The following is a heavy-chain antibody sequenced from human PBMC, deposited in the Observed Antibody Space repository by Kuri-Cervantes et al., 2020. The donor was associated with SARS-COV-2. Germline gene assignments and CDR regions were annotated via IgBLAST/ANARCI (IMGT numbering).Heavy chain of an antibody. CDR1: GGSISSSSYY. J-gene: IGHJ6*02. Sequence: SETLSLTCTVSGGSISSSSYYWGWIRQPPGKGLEWIGSIYYSGSTYYNPSLKSRVTISVDTSKNQFSLKLNSVTAADTAVYYCARQSKRYFYLDYGMDVWGQGTTVTVSS. D-gene: IGHD3-10*01. V-gene: IGHV4-39*01. CDR3: ARQSKRYFYLDYGMDV. CDR2: IYYSGST.